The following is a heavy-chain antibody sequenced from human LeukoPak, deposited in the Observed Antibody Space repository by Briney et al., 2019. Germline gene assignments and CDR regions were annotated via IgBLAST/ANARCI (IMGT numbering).Heavy chain of an antibody. CDR1: GYTFTGYY. V-gene: IGHV1-2*06. D-gene: IGHD3-22*01. Sequence: ASVEVSCKASGYTFTGYYMHWVRQAPGQGLEWMGRINPNSGGTNYAQKFQGRVTMTRDTSISTAYMELSRLRSDDTAVYYCARVLGGSGYYPLYYWGQGTLVTVSS. CDR3: ARVLGGSGYYPLYY. CDR2: INPNSGGT. J-gene: IGHJ4*02.